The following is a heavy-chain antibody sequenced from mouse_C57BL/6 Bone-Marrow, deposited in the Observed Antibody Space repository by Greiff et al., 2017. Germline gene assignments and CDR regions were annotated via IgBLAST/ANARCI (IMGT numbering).Heavy chain of an antibody. D-gene: IGHD1-1*01. CDR3: ATTVVAVDY. Sequence: QVQLQQPGAELVKPGASVKLSCKASGYTFTSYWMHWVKQRPGQGLEWIGMIHPNSGSTNYNEKFKSKATLTVDTSSSTAYMQLSSLTSEDSAVYYCATTVVAVDYWGQGTTLTVSS. V-gene: IGHV1-64*01. J-gene: IGHJ2*01. CDR2: IHPNSGST. CDR1: GYTFTSYW.